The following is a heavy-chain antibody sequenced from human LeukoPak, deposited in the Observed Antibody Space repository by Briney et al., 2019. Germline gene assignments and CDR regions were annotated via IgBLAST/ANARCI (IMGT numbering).Heavy chain of an antibody. CDR1: GFTFSSYG. D-gene: IGHD1-26*01. CDR2: ISGSGGTT. Sequence: GGCLRLSCAASGFTFSSYGMHWVRQAPGKGLEWVSAISGSGGTTYYADSVKGRFTISRDNSKSTLYLQMNSLRVEDTAVYYCAKERSYYFVFDYWGQGTLVTVSS. CDR3: AKERSYYFVFDY. V-gene: IGHV3-23*01. J-gene: IGHJ4*02.